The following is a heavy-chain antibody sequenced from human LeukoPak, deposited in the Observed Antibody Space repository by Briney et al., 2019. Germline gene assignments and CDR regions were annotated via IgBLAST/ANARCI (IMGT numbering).Heavy chain of an antibody. CDR3: AGSDLTQDYWDY. Sequence: SETLSLTCTVSGGSVSTSSYYWGWIRQPPGKGLEWIGRIYSSGYTYYNPSLKSRATISVDTSKNQFSLKLTSVTAADTAVYYCAGSDLTQDYWDYWGQGTLVTVSS. V-gene: IGHV4-39*07. CDR1: GGSVSTSSYY. D-gene: IGHD2-15*01. CDR2: IYSSGYT. J-gene: IGHJ4*02.